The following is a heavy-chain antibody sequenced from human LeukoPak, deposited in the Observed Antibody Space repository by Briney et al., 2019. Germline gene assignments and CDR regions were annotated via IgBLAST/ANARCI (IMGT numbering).Heavy chain of an antibody. CDR3: ARDRYINYYHTRDSMDV. V-gene: IGHV3-30*02. CDR2: IRYDGSNK. CDR1: GFTFSNYG. J-gene: IGHJ6*03. D-gene: IGHD3-22*01. Sequence: QPGGSLRLSCTASGFTFSNYGMHWVRQAPGKGLEWVAFIRYDGSNKYYADSVKGRFTISRDNSKNTLYLQMNSLRAEDTALYYCARDRYINYYHTRDSMDVWGKGTTVTVSS.